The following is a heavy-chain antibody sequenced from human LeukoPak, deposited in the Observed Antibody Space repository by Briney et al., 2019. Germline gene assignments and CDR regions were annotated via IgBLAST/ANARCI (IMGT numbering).Heavy chain of an antibody. CDR3: TTGLGGGSYRNYYYYYMGV. J-gene: IGHJ6*03. CDR2: IKSKTDGGTT. Sequence: GGSLRLSCAASGFTFSNAWMSWVRQAPGKGLEWVGRIKSKTDGGTTDYAAPVKGRFTISRDDSKNTLYLQMNSLKTEDTAVYYCTTGLGGGSYRNYYYYYMGVWGKGTTVTVSS. V-gene: IGHV3-15*01. CDR1: GFTFSNAW. D-gene: IGHD1-26*01.